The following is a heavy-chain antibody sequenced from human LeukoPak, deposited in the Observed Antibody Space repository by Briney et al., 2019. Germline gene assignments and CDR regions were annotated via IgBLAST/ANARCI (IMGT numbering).Heavy chain of an antibody. CDR2: IYTSGST. D-gene: IGHD2-15*01. V-gene: IGHV4-4*07. J-gene: IGHJ4*02. CDR3: AREYCSGGSCSSYPDY. Sequence: SETLSLTCTVSGGSISSYYWSWIRQPAGKGLEWIGRIYTSGSTNYNPSLKSRVTMSVDTSKNQFSLKLSSVTAADTAVYYCAREYCSGGSCSSYPDYWGQGTLVTVSS. CDR1: GGSISSYY.